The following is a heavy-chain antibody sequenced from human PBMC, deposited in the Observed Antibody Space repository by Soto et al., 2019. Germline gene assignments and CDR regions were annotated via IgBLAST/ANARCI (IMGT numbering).Heavy chain of an antibody. J-gene: IGHJ3*02. CDR3: ARFRDYDILTGPREGAFDI. Sequence: ETLSLTCTVSGGSISSYYWSWIRQPPGKGLEWIGYIYYSGSTNYNPSLKSRVTISVDTSKNQFSLKLSSVTAADTAVYYCARFRDYDILTGPREGAFDIWGQGTMVTVSS. CDR2: IYYSGST. D-gene: IGHD3-9*01. CDR1: GGSISSYY. V-gene: IGHV4-59*01.